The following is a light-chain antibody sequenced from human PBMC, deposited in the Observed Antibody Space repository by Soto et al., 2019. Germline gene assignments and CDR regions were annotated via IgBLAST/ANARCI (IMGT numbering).Light chain of an antibody. CDR2: IAS. CDR1: QSVSSNY. CDR3: QQYDSSPWT. Sequence: EIVLTQSPDTLSLSPGERATLSCRASQSVSSNYLAWYQQKTGQTPRLLIYIASTRAPGIPDRFRGSGSGTHFTLTISRLEPKDFAVYYCQQYDSSPWTFGQGTKVEIK. V-gene: IGKV3-20*01. J-gene: IGKJ1*01.